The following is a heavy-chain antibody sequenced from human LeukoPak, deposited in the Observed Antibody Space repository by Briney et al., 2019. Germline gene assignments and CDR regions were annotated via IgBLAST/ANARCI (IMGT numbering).Heavy chain of an antibody. V-gene: IGHV3-48*03. CDR2: ISSSGGTR. D-gene: IGHD2-2*01. J-gene: IGHJ4*02. CDR1: GFTFSAYE. CDR3: AREACSSTSCYDY. Sequence: GGSLRLSCAASGFTFSAYEMNWVRQAPGKGLEWVSYISSSGGTRYHADSVKGRFTISRDDAKNSLYLQMNSLRVEDTAVYYCAREACSSTSCYDYWGQGTLVTVSS.